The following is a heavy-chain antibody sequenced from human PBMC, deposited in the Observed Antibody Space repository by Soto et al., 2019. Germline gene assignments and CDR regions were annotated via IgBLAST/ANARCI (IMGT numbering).Heavy chain of an antibody. V-gene: IGHV3-30*18. CDR3: AKDLDGDSYYYYGMDV. CDR1: GFTFSSYG. D-gene: IGHD4-17*01. J-gene: IGHJ6*02. Sequence: QVQLVESGGGVVQPGRSVRLSCAASGFTFSSYGMHWVRQAPGKGLEWVAVISYDGSNKYYADSVKGRFTISRDNSKNTLYRQMNSLRAEDTAVYYCAKDLDGDSYYYYGMDVWGQGTTVTVSS. CDR2: ISYDGSNK.